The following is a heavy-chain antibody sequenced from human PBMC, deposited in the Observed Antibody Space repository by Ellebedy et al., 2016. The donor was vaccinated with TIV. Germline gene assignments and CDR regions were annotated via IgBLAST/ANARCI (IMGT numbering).Heavy chain of an antibody. Sequence: GESLKISCAASGFTFDDYGMSWVRQAPGKGLEWVAGINWNGGSTAYADSVRGRFTISRDNATNYLYLQMSRLRPEDTALYHCARGSIGGSWYFDLWGRGTLVTVSS. CDR2: INWNGGST. CDR3: ARGSIGGSWYFDL. J-gene: IGHJ2*01. CDR1: GFTFDDYG. D-gene: IGHD6-6*01. V-gene: IGHV3-20*01.